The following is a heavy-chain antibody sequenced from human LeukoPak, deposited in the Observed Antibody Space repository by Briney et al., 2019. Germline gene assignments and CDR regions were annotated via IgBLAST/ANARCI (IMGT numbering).Heavy chain of an antibody. CDR3: ATGGPWDLLKY. CDR1: GDTLTELS. J-gene: IGHJ4*02. V-gene: IGHV1-24*01. Sequence: ASVEVSCKVSGDTLTELSTHWVRQAPGKGLEWMGGFDPEHGEMIYAQKLQGRVTMTEDRSTDTAYMELSSLRSEDTAVYYCATGGPWDLLKYWGQGTLVTVSS. CDR2: FDPEHGEM. D-gene: IGHD3-9*01.